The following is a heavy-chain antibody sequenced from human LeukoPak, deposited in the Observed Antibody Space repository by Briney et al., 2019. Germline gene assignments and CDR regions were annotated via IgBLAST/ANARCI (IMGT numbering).Heavy chain of an antibody. D-gene: IGHD2-2*01. J-gene: IGHJ6*02. V-gene: IGHV1-2*02. CDR3: ARSCGSTSCYYYYYYAMDV. CDR2: INPNSGGT. Sequence: ASVKVSCKASGYTFTGYYMHWVRQAPGQVLEWMGWINPNSGGTNYAQKFEGRVTMTRDTSISTAYMELSRLRSDDTAVYYCARSCGSTSCYYYYYYAMDVWGQGTTVTVSS. CDR1: GYTFTGYY.